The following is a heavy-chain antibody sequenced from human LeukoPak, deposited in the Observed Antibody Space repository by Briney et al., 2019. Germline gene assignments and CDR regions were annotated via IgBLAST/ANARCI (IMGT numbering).Heavy chain of an antibody. D-gene: IGHD5-12*01. CDR3: AREGDIVATIRYYAMDV. V-gene: IGHV1-2*04. CDR1: GYTFTGYY. J-gene: IGHJ6*02. CDR2: IYPNSGGT. Sequence: ASVKVSCKASGYTFTGYYLHWVRQAPGQGLEWMGWIYPNSGGTNYAQKFQGWVTMTRDTSISTAYMELSRLRSDDTAVYYCAREGDIVATIRYYAMDVWGQGTTVTVSS.